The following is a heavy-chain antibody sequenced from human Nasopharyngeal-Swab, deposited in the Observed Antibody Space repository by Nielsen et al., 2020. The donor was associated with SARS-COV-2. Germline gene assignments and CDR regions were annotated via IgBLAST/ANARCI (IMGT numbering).Heavy chain of an antibody. CDR2: INSEGTTI. D-gene: IGHD6-13*01. V-gene: IGHV3-74*01. J-gene: IGHJ6*02. Sequence: VRQAPGKGLVWVSRINSEGTTITYADSVKGRFTISRDNAKNTLYLQMNSLRADDTAVYHCARAQYGSRGRDVWGQGTTVTVSS. CDR3: ARAQYGSRGRDV.